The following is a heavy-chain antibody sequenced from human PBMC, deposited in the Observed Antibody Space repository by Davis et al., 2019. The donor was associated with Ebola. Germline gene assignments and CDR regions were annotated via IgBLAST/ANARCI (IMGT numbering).Heavy chain of an antibody. J-gene: IGHJ6*03. Sequence: SLKISCAASGFAFKDYAMHWVRQAPGKGLEWVAYITWSSDKIVYADSVKGRFTISRDNANKSLYLQMSSLRPEDTALYYCVRSASTFDYYQSMDVWGQGTMVT. CDR2: ITWSSDKI. CDR3: VRSASTFDYYQSMDV. D-gene: IGHD3-3*01. CDR1: GFAFKDYA. V-gene: IGHV3-9*01.